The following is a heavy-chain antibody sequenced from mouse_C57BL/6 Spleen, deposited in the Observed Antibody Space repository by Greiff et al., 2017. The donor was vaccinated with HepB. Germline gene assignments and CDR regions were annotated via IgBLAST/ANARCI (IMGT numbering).Heavy chain of an antibody. J-gene: IGHJ1*03. CDR2: ISDGGSYT. CDR3: ARDPLEDWYFDV. Sequence: DVKLVESGGGLVKPGGSLKLSCAASGFTFSSYAMSWVRQTPEKRLEWVATISDGGSYTYYPDNVKGRFTISRDNAKNNLYLQMSHLKSEDTAMYYCARDPLEDWYFDVWGTGTTVTVSS. V-gene: IGHV5-4*01. CDR1: GFTFSSYA.